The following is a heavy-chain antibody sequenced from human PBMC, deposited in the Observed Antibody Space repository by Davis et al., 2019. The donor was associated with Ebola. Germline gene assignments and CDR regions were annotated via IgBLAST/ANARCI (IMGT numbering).Heavy chain of an antibody. CDR2: ISSSSSYI. CDR3: ARRLYGVRWYYYYGMDV. D-gene: IGHD4/OR15-4a*01. CDR1: GFTFSSYS. J-gene: IGHJ6*02. V-gene: IGHV3-21*04. Sequence: PGGSLRLSCAASGFTFSSYSMNWVRQAPGKGLEWVSSISSSSSYIYYADSVKGRFTISRDNAKNSLYLQMNSLRAEDTAVYYCARRLYGVRWYYYYGMDVWGQGTTVTVSS.